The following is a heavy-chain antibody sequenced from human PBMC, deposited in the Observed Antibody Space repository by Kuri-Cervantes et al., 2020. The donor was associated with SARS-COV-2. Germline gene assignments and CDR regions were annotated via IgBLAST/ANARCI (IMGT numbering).Heavy chain of an antibody. D-gene: IGHD1-1*01. CDR3: ARGVYWNDPRDASGFDY. V-gene: IGHV4-39*07. CDR1: GGFISSSSYY. J-gene: IGHJ4*02. CDR2: INHSGST. Sequence: ESLKISCIVSGGFISSSSYYWGWIRQPPGKGLEWIGEINHSGSTNYNPSLKSRVTISVDTSKNQFSLKLSSVTAADTAVYYCARGVYWNDPRDASGFDYWGQGTLVTVSS.